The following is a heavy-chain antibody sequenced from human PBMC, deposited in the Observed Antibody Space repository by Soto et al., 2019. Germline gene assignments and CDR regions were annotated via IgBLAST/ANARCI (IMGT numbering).Heavy chain of an antibody. CDR2: IYPGDSDT. CDR1: GYSFTIYC. D-gene: IGHD6-13*01. Sequence: PGESLKISCNGSGYSFTIYCIGLVLQMPGKGLEWMGIIYPGDSDTRYSPSFQGQVTISADKSISTAYLQWSSLKASDTAMYYCASSEAAAGNLAFDYWGQGTLVTVSS. J-gene: IGHJ4*02. V-gene: IGHV5-51*01. CDR3: ASSEAAAGNLAFDY.